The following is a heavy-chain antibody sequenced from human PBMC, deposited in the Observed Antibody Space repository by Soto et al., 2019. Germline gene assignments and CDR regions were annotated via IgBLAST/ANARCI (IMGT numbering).Heavy chain of an antibody. CDR1: GGSISSSSYY. CDR3: ARGWLVADYFDY. D-gene: IGHD6-19*01. V-gene: IGHV4-39*01. J-gene: IGHJ4*02. CDR2: IYYSGST. Sequence: PSETLSLTCTVSGGSISSSSYYWGWIRQPPGKGLEWIGSIYYSGSTYYNPSLKSRVTISVDTSKNQFSLKLSSVTAADTAVYYCARGWLVADYFDYWGQGTLVTVSS.